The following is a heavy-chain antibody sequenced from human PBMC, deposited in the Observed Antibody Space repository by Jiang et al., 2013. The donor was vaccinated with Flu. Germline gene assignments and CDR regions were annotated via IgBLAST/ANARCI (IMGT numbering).Heavy chain of an antibody. CDR1: GYTFTAYY. CDR2: INPNNGGT. V-gene: IGHV1-2*02. CDR3: ARVINEHSSASDFDY. D-gene: IGHD6-19*01. Sequence: SGAEVKKSGASVKVSCKASGYTFTAYYMHWVRQAPGQGPEWMGWINPNNGGTDYAQKFQGRVTMTRDTSIRTGYMELSRLTSDDTAVYYCARVINEHSSASDFDYWGQGTLVTVSS. J-gene: IGHJ4*02.